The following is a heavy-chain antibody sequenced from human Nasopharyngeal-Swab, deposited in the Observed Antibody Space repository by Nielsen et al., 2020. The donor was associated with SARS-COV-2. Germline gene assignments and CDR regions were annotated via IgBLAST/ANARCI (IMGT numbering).Heavy chain of an antibody. D-gene: IGHD3-3*01. V-gene: IGHV7-4-1*02. CDR3: ARDLTYYDFWSGYYTTPSDY. CDR1: GYTFTSYA. CDR2: INTNTGNP. Sequence: ASVKVSCKASGYTFTSYAMNWVRQAPGQGLEWMGWINTNTGNPTYAQGFTGRFVFSLDTSVSTAYLQMSSLKAEDTAVYYCARDLTYYDFWSGYYTTPSDYWGQGTLVTVSS. J-gene: IGHJ4*02.